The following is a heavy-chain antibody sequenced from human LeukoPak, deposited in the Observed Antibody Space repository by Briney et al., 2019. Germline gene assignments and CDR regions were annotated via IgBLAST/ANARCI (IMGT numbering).Heavy chain of an antibody. CDR2: IYLGGTT. J-gene: IGHJ3*02. Sequence: SETLSLTCSVSGYSISSGPYWGWIRQPPGQGLEWIASIYLGGTTYYTPSLKSRVTISVDTSKNQLSLRLSSVIAADTAVYYCARCLAVAGSAFDIWGQGTMVTVSS. CDR3: ARCLAVAGSAFDI. D-gene: IGHD6-19*01. V-gene: IGHV4-38-2*01. CDR1: GYSISSGPY.